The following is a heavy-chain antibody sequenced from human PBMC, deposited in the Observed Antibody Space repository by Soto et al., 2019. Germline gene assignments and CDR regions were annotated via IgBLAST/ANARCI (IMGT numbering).Heavy chain of an antibody. CDR1: GLTFSSFE. D-gene: IGHD2-15*01. CDR3: ASPLGYCSAGSCPAGY. J-gene: IGHJ4*02. CDR2: ITRTGSSI. V-gene: IGHV3-48*03. Sequence: EVQLVESGGGLVQPGRSLRLSCAASGLTFSSFEMIWVRQAPGKGLEWVSYITRTGSSIYYADSVKGRFTISRDNAKNSLYLQMNSLRAEDTAVYYCASPLGYCSAGSCPAGYWGQGTLVTVSS.